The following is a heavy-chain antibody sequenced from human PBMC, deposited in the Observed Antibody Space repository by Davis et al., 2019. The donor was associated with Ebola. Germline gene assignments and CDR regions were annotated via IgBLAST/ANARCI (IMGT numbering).Heavy chain of an antibody. D-gene: IGHD3-10*01. Sequence: GGSLRLSCAASGFTFSSYSMNWVRQAPGKGLEWVSSISSSSSYIYYADSVKGRLTISRDNAKNSLYLQMNSLRAEDTAVYYCAREGALWFGELYYYYGMDVWGQGTTVTVSS. CDR2: ISSSSSYI. CDR3: AREGALWFGELYYYYGMDV. CDR1: GFTFSSYS. J-gene: IGHJ6*02. V-gene: IGHV3-21*01.